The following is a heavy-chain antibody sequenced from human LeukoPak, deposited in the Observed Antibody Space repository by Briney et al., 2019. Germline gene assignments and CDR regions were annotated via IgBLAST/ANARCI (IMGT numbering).Heavy chain of an antibody. CDR1: GFTFSSYS. Sequence: PGGSLRLSCAASGFTFSSYSMNWVRQAPGKGLEWVSYISSSSSTIYYADSVKGRFTISRDNAKNSLYLQVNSLRAEDTAVYYCARGQGSGYTSWGQGTLVTVSS. CDR2: ISSSSSTI. V-gene: IGHV3-48*01. D-gene: IGHD3-22*01. J-gene: IGHJ5*02. CDR3: ARGQGSGYTS.